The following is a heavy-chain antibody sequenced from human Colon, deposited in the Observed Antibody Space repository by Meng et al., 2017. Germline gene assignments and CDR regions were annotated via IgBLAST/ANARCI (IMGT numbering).Heavy chain of an antibody. V-gene: IGHV4-61*03. D-gene: IGHD4-17*01. CDR1: GASVSSDSHY. J-gene: IGHJ5*02. CDR2: IYYTGNT. CDR3: ARVNGDFDEAWFDP. Sequence: QLQPQESGPGLVRPSETLSLTCTVSGASVSSDSHYWSWIRQSSGKGLEWIGYIYYTGNTNYNPSLASRVSMSLDTSKNHFSLHLTSVTAADTAIYYCARVNGDFDEAWFDPWGQGTLVTVSS.